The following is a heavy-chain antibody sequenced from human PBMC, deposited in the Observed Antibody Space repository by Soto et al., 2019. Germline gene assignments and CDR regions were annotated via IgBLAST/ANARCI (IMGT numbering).Heavy chain of an antibody. J-gene: IGHJ5*02. Sequence: ASVNVSCKASGFSFTGYYIHWLRQDPGQGLEWMGWINAHSGGTEYAQKFQGRVTLTRDTSIATAYLTLTSLTSDDTALYYCAKDLTRQLAYWLDPWGQGTQVTVSS. D-gene: IGHD6-6*01. CDR1: GFSFTGYY. CDR3: AKDLTRQLAYWLDP. V-gene: IGHV1-2*02. CDR2: INAHSGGT.